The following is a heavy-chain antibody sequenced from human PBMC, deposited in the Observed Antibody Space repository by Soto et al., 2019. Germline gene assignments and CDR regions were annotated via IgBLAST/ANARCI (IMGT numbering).Heavy chain of an antibody. J-gene: IGHJ4*02. V-gene: IGHV3-9*01. CDR2: ISWNSGSI. CDR1: GFTFDDYA. CDR3: AKDPAYSSSSVFDY. D-gene: IGHD6-6*01. Sequence: EVQLVESGGGLVQPGRSLRLSCAASGFTFDDYAMHWVRQAPGKGLEWVSGISWNSGSIGYADSVKGRFTISRDNAKNSLYLQMNSLGAEDTALYYCAKDPAYSSSSVFDYWGQGTLVTVSS.